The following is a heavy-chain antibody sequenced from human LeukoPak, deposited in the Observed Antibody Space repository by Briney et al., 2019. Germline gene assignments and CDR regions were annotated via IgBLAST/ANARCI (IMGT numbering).Heavy chain of an antibody. CDR2: ISGSGASI. Sequence: PGGSLRLSCGASGLTFSNYGMSWVRQAPGKGLEWVSGISGSGASIYYAESAKGRFTTSRDNSKNSLYLQMNSLRAEDTAVYYCAKYLFGSYWGQGTLVTVSS. D-gene: IGHD3-10*02. V-gene: IGHV3-23*01. J-gene: IGHJ4*02. CDR1: GLTFSNYG. CDR3: AKYLFGSY.